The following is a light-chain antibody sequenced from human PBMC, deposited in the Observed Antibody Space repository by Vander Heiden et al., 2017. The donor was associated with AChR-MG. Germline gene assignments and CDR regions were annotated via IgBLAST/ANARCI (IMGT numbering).Light chain of an antibody. CDR1: QSVSSY. CDR2: DTS. J-gene: IGKJ2*01. CDR3: QQRSNWPLGFT. Sequence: EKVLTQSPATLSMSPGERATLAFRASQSVSSYLAWSQQKPGQAPRLLIYDTSKRAAGIPARFSGSGSPPEFTLTISSLEPEDSAVYYCQQRSNWPLGFTFGQGTKLDIK. V-gene: IGKV3-11*01.